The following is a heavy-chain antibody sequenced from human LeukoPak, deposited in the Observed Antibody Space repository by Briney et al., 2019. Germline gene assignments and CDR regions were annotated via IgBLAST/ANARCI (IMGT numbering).Heavy chain of an antibody. D-gene: IGHD4-23*01. CDR1: GFTFSSYW. J-gene: IGHJ4*02. V-gene: IGHV3-7*01. CDR3: ARESGVQNYGGNSGFDY. CDR2: IKQDGSEK. Sequence: PGGSLRLSCAASGFTFSSYWMSWVRQAPGKGLEWVANIKQDGSEKYYVDSVKGRFTISRDNAKNTLYLQMNSLRGEDTAVYYCARESGVQNYGGNSGFDYWGQGTLVTVSS.